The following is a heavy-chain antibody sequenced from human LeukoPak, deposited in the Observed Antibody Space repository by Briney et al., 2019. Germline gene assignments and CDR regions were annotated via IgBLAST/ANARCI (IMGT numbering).Heavy chain of an antibody. V-gene: IGHV3-30*18. D-gene: IGHD3-22*01. CDR1: GFTFSSYG. Sequence: GGSLRLSCAASGFTFSSYGMHWVRQAPGKGLEWVAVTSYDGSNKYYADSVKGRFTISRDNSKNTLYLQMNSLRAEDTAVYYCAKDTEGYYDGSGYADYWGQGTLVTVSS. J-gene: IGHJ4*02. CDR2: TSYDGSNK. CDR3: AKDTEGYYDGSGYADY.